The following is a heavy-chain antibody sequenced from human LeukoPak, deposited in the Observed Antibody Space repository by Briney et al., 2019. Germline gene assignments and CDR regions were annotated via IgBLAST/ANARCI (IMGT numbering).Heavy chain of an antibody. CDR1: GYTFTGYY. V-gene: IGHV1-2*02. Sequence: ASVKVSCKASGYTFTGYYMHWVRQAPGQGLEWMGWINPNSGGTNYAQKFQGRVTMTRGTSISTAYMELSRLRSDDTAVYYCARNYYDSSGYSFDYWGQGTLVTVSS. D-gene: IGHD3-22*01. J-gene: IGHJ4*02. CDR2: INPNSGGT. CDR3: ARNYYDSSGYSFDY.